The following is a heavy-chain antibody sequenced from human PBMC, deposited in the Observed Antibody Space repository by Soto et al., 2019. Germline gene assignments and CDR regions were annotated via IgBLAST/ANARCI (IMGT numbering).Heavy chain of an antibody. Sequence: QVHLQQWGAGLLKPSETLSLTCAVYGGSFSDYYWNWIRQPPGQGLEWIGEINNSGSTNYNPSLKSRVSISVGTSNNPFSLKLTSVTDADTAVYYCARGRGDGYNQDWYFDLWGRGTLVTVSS. CDR3: ARGRGDGYNQDWYFDL. V-gene: IGHV4-34*01. D-gene: IGHD3-10*01. J-gene: IGHJ2*01. CDR2: INNSGST. CDR1: GGSFSDYY.